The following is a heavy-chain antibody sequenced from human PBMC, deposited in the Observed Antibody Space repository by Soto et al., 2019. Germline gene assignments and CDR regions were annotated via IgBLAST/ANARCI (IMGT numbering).Heavy chain of an antibody. V-gene: IGHV4-34*01. CDR1: GGSFSGYY. CDR3: AVVVAVTAWDWIDP. D-gene: IGHD2-15*01. J-gene: IGHJ5*02. CDR2: INHSGST. Sequence: SETLSLTCAVYGGSFSGYYWSWIRQPPGKGLEWIGEINHSGSTNYNPSLKSRVTISVDTSKNQFSLKLSSVTAADTAVYYCAVVVAVTAWDWIDPWGQGTLVTVSS.